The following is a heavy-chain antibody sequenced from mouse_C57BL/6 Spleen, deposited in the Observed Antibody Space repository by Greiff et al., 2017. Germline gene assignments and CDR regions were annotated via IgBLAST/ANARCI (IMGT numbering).Heavy chain of an antibody. Sequence: VQLQESGAELVRPGASVKLSCKASGYTFTDYYINWVKQRPGQGLEWIARIYPGSGNTYYNEKFKGKATLTAEKSSSTAYMQLSSLTSEDSAVYFCARERVYYGSSDWGQGTTLTVSS. CDR2: IYPGSGNT. V-gene: IGHV1-76*01. CDR3: ARERVYYGSSD. J-gene: IGHJ2*01. CDR1: GYTFTDYY. D-gene: IGHD1-1*01.